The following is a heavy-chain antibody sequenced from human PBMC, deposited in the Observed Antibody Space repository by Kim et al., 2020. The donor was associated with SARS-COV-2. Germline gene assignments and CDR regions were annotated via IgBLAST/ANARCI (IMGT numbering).Heavy chain of an antibody. J-gene: IGHJ4*02. CDR1: GYTFYTYA. Sequence: ASVKVSCKASGYTFYTYAMHWVRQAPGQRLEWMGWINGGNGYTEYSQKFQGRVTITKDTSAQTAYMELRGLRSEDTALYYCARDHRNNSGYYSFDYWGRGTLVTDSS. CDR3: ARDHRNNSGYYSFDY. D-gene: IGHD3-22*01. CDR2: INGGNGYT. V-gene: IGHV1-3*01.